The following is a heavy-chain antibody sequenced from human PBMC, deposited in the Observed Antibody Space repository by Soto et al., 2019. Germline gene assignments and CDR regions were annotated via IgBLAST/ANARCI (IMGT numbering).Heavy chain of an antibody. Sequence: QVQLVQSGAEVKKPGSSVKVSCKASGGTFSNYVVNWVRQAPGQGLEWMGRIIPISGAANYAQKFQGRVTITEDKSTSTPYMELSSLRSEDTAVYYCARDMTRTVVPYFDFWGQGTLVTVSS. CDR2: IIPISGAA. CDR3: ARDMTRTVVPYFDF. V-gene: IGHV1-69*06. D-gene: IGHD1-7*01. J-gene: IGHJ4*02. CDR1: GGTFSNYV.